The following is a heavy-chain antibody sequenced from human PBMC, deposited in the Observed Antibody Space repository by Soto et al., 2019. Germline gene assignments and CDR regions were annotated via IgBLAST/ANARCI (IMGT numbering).Heavy chain of an antibody. V-gene: IGHV3-48*02. Sequence: GGSLRLSCEGSGFTFSSYSMNWVHQTPGKGLEWVSYISSSSATIYYADSVKGRFTISRDNAKKSLYLQMNSLRDEDTAVYFCVRDSPYSSALYEGFDSWGQGTMVTVYS. CDR1: GFTFSSYS. J-gene: IGHJ4*02. CDR3: VRDSPYSSALYEGFDS. CDR2: ISSSSATI. D-gene: IGHD3-22*01.